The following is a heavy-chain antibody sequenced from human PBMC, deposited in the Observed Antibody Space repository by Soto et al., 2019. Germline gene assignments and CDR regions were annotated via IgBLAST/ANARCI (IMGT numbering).Heavy chain of an antibody. Sequence: SGGGLVQPGGSLRLSCAASGFTFSIYTMNWVRQAPGKGLEWVSYISSSSSTIYYADSVRGRFTISRDNAKTSLYLQMNSLRDEDTAVYYCARESKDYYGMDVWGQGTTVTVSS. CDR1: GFTFSIYT. CDR3: ARESKDYYGMDV. D-gene: IGHD4-4*01. V-gene: IGHV3-48*02. J-gene: IGHJ6*02. CDR2: ISSSSSTI.